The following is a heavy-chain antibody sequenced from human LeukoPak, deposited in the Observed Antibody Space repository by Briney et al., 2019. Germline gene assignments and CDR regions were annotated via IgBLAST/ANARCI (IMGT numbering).Heavy chain of an antibody. J-gene: IGHJ4*02. CDR3: AKAMGATLFDY. Sequence: GGSLRLSCAASGFTLDDYGMSWVRQAPGKGLEWVSGISGSGGSTYYADSVKGRFTISRDNSKNTLYLQMNSLRAGDTAVYYCAKAMGATLFDYWGQGTLVTVSS. CDR1: GFTLDDYG. V-gene: IGHV3-23*01. CDR2: ISGSGGST. D-gene: IGHD1-26*01.